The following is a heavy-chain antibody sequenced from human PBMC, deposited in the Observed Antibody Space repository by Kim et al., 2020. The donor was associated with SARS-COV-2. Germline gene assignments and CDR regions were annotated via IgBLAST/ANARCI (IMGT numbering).Heavy chain of an antibody. D-gene: IGHD3-22*01. CDR3: AREDSSAYYGMDV. CDR2: IYSGGST. J-gene: IGHJ6*02. CDR1: GFTVSSNY. V-gene: IGHV3-66*02. Sequence: GGSLRLSCAASGFTVSSNYMSWVRQAPGKGLEWVSVIYSGGSTYYADSVKGRFTISRDNSKNTLYLQMNSLRAEDTAVYYCAREDSSAYYGMDVWGQGTTVTVSS.